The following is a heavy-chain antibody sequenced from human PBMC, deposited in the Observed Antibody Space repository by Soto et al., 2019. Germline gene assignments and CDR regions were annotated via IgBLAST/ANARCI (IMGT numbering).Heavy chain of an antibody. J-gene: IGHJ4*02. Sequence: EVLLLESGGGLVQPGGSLKLSCAASGFTFVSYAMTWVRQAPGKGLEWVSTISVCGTYTYYADSVEGRFTISRDNSKNTLYLQMNGLRAEDTAVYYCAKTAGITMVRGVLDSWGQGTLVTVSS. V-gene: IGHV3-23*01. CDR3: AKTAGITMVRGVLDS. CDR2: ISVCGTYT. CDR1: GFTFVSYA. D-gene: IGHD3-10*01.